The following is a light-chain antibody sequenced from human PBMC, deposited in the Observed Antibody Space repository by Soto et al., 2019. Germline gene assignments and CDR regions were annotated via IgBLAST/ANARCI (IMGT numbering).Light chain of an antibody. CDR3: QQYDNLPLT. J-gene: IGKJ4*01. Sequence: DLQMTQSPSSLSASVGDRVTITCQASQTINNYLNWYQQKPGRAPKLLIYDASNLETGVPSRFSGSGSGTDFTFTISSLQPEDIATYYCQQYDNLPLTFGGGTKVDIK. CDR2: DAS. CDR1: QTINNY. V-gene: IGKV1-33*01.